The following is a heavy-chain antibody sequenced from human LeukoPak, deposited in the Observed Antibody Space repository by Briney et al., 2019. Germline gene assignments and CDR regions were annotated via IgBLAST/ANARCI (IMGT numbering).Heavy chain of an antibody. V-gene: IGHV3-53*01. Sequence: GGSLRLSCAASGFTVSNNSMNWVSQTPGKGLEWVSIIYNGGSTNYADSVKGRFTISRDNSKNTLYLQMNSLRAEDTAVYYCLYGYTLDFWGQGTLVTVSS. CDR2: IYNGGST. D-gene: IGHD5-18*01. J-gene: IGHJ4*02. CDR3: LYGYTLDF. CDR1: GFTVSNNS.